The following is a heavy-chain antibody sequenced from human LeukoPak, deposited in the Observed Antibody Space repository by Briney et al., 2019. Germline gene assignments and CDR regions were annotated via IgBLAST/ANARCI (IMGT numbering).Heavy chain of an antibody. CDR1: GGSFSGYY. D-gene: IGHD3-3*01. J-gene: IGHJ4*02. Sequence: SETLSLTCAVYGGSFSGYYWSWIRQPPGKGLEWIGEINHSGSTNYNPSLKSRVTISVDTSKNQFSLKLSSVTAADTAVYYCARSFWSGYSRGYFDYWGQGTLVTVSS. CDR2: INHSGST. CDR3: ARSFWSGYSRGYFDY. V-gene: IGHV4-34*01.